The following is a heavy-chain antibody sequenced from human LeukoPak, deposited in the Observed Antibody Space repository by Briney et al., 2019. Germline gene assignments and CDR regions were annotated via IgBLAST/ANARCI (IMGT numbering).Heavy chain of an antibody. Sequence: SETLSLTCTVSGGSISSYYWSWIRQPPGKGLEWIGYIYYSGSTNYNPSLKSRVTISVDTSKNQFSLKLSSVTAADTAVYYCARDRPVGDSGVQDAFDIWGQGTMVTVSS. J-gene: IGHJ3*02. D-gene: IGHD2-15*01. CDR3: ARDRPVGDSGVQDAFDI. CDR2: IYYSGST. V-gene: IGHV4-59*01. CDR1: GGSISSYY.